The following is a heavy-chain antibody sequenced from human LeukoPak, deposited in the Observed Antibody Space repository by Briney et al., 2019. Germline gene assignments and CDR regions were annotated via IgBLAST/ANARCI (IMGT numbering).Heavy chain of an antibody. J-gene: IGHJ6*03. CDR1: GYTFTGYY. CDR3: ARGNDGWPHYYYYFMDV. D-gene: IGHD1-1*01. CDR2: SNPGGGAT. V-gene: IGHV1-46*01. Sequence: ASVKVSCKASGYTFTGYYMHCVRHAPGQGIEWMGVSNPGGGATTYAQKFQGRVTMTRDMSASTVYMELRSLRSADTAVYYCARGNDGWPHYYYYFMDVWGKGTTVTVSS.